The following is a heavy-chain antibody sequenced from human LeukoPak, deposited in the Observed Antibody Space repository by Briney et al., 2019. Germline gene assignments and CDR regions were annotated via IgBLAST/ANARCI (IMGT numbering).Heavy chain of an antibody. D-gene: IGHD6-19*01. CDR1: GGSISPYY. Sequence: SETLSLTCTVSGGSISPYYWSWIRQPPGKGLEWIGYIFYTGSGSTSHNPSLKSRVTISVDTSKNQFFLNLNSVTAADTAVYYCARHAVYAGSGWAFDFWGQGTLVTVFS. CDR3: ARHAVYAGSGWAFDF. V-gene: IGHV4-59*08. J-gene: IGHJ4*02. CDR2: IFYTGSGST.